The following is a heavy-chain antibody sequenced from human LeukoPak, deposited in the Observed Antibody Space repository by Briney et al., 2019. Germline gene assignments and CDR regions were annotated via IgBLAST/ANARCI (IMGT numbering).Heavy chain of an antibody. CDR1: GGSMNNNY. J-gene: IGHJ5*02. CDR2: IHSSGST. D-gene: IGHD3-16*02. Sequence: SETLSLTCTVSGGSMNNNYWSWIRQPAGKGLEWVGRIHSSGSTNYNPSLKSRVTMSVDTSKNQFSLKLSSVTATDTALYYCARGTLRLGDLSLSNYFDPWGQGTLVTVSS. V-gene: IGHV4-4*07. CDR3: ARGTLRLGDLSLSNYFDP.